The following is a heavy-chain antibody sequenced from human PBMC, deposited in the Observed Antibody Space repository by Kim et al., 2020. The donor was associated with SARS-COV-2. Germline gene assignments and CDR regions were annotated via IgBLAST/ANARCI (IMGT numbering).Heavy chain of an antibody. J-gene: IGHJ4*02. Sequence: GEPNEAQKLHGRATMTTDTSTSTAYMELRSLRSDDTAVYYCARGIAAAAYWGQGTPVTVSS. CDR2: GEP. V-gene: IGHV1-18*01. CDR3: ARGIAAAAY. D-gene: IGHD6-13*01.